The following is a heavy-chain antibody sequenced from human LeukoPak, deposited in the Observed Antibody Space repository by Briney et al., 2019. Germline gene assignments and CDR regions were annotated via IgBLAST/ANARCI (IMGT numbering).Heavy chain of an antibody. V-gene: IGHV4-59*01. CDR2: IYYSGST. J-gene: IGHJ6*02. CDR3: ARVVFGGMDV. D-gene: IGHD3-16*01. CDR1: GGSISSYY. Sequence: PSETLSLTCTVSGGSISSYYWSWIRQPPGKGLEWIGYIYYSGSTNYNPSLKSRVTIPVDTSKNQFSLKLSSVTAADTAVYYCARVVFGGMDVWGQGTTVTVSS.